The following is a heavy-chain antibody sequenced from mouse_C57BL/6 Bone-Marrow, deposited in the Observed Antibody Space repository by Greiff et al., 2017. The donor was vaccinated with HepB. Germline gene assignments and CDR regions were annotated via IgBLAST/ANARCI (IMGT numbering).Heavy chain of an antibody. V-gene: IGHV1-59*01. CDR1: GYTFTSYW. CDR3: ARSGNYPSWFAY. CDR2: IDPSDSYT. D-gene: IGHD2-1*01. J-gene: IGHJ3*01. Sequence: QVQLQQPGAELVRPGTSVKLSCKASGYTFTSYWMHWVKQRPGQGLEWIGVIDPSDSYTNYNQKFKGKATLTVDTSSSTAYMQLSSLTSYDSAVYYCARSGNYPSWFAYWGQGTLVTVSA.